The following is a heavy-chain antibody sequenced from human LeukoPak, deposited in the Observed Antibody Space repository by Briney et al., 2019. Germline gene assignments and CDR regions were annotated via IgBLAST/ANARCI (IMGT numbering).Heavy chain of an antibody. CDR2: IIPIFGTA. CDR3: ARPSSGSYYGNYAFDI. CDR1: GGTFSSYA. D-gene: IGHD1-26*01. V-gene: IGHV1-69*05. Sequence: ASVKVSCKASGGTFSSYAISWVRQAPGQGLEWMGGIIPIFGTANYAQKFQGRVTITTDESTSTAYMELSSLRSEDTAVYYCARPSSGSYYGNYAFDIGGQGTMVTVSS. J-gene: IGHJ3*02.